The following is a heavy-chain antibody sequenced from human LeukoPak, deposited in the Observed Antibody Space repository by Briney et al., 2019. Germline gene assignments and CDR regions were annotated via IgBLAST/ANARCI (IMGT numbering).Heavy chain of an antibody. V-gene: IGHV3-21*01. CDR2: ISSSSSYI. J-gene: IGHJ4*02. CDR3: ARDYSSSCWN. D-gene: IGHD6-13*01. CDR1: GFTFSSYT. Sequence: GGSLRLSCAASGFTFSSYTMNWVRQAPGKGPEWVSYISSSSSYISYADSLKGRFTISRDNAKNSLYLQMNSLGAEDTAVYYCARDYSSSCWNWGQGTLVTVSS.